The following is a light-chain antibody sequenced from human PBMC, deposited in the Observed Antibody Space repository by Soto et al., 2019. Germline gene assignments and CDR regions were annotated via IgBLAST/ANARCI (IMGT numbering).Light chain of an antibody. CDR2: GVS. CDR1: SSDVGGYNY. CDR3: CSYAGSYTGV. Sequence: QSALTQPRSVSGSPGQSVTISCTGTSSDVGGYNYVSWYQHHPGKAPKLMIYGVSKRPSGVPDRFSGSKSGNTASLTISGLQAEDVADYYCCSYAGSYTGVFGGGTKLTVL. J-gene: IGLJ3*02. V-gene: IGLV2-11*01.